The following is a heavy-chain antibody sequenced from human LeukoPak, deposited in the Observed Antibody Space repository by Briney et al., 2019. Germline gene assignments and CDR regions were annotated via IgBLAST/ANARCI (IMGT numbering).Heavy chain of an antibody. CDR2: ISGSGGST. J-gene: IGHJ4*02. CDR1: RFTFSSYG. Sequence: PGGSLRLSCAASRFTFSSYGMHWVRQAPGKGLEWVSAISGSGGSTYYADSVKGRFTISRDNSKNTLYLQMNSLRAEDTAVYYCAKGTVPTTVPDYWGQGTLVTVSS. D-gene: IGHD4-17*01. CDR3: AKGTVPTTVPDY. V-gene: IGHV3-23*01.